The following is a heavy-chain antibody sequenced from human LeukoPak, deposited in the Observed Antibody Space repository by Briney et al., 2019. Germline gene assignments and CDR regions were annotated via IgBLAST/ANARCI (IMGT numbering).Heavy chain of an antibody. D-gene: IGHD2-8*01. V-gene: IGHV3-21*01. CDR1: GFTFSSYS. Sequence: GGSLRLSCAASGFTFSSYSMNWVRQAPGKGLEWVSSISSSSSYIYYADSVKGRFTISRDNAKKSLYLQMNSLRAEDTAVYYCARPDIVLMVYAAWGQGTLVTVSS. CDR3: ARPDIVLMVYAA. J-gene: IGHJ5*02. CDR2: ISSSSSYI.